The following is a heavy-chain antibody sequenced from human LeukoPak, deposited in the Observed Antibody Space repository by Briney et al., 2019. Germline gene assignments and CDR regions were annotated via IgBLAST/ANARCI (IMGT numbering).Heavy chain of an antibody. CDR2: ISYDGSSK. V-gene: IGHV3-30*18. D-gene: IGHD2-21*01. CDR1: GFTFSSYD. CDR3: AKDFRIGYSAHFDY. Sequence: GGSLRLSCVVSGFTFSSYDMHWVRQAPGKGLEWVAVISYDGSSKYYADSVKGRFSISRDNSKNTLYLQMDSLRGEDTAVYYCAKDFRIGYSAHFDYWGQGALVTVSS. J-gene: IGHJ4*02.